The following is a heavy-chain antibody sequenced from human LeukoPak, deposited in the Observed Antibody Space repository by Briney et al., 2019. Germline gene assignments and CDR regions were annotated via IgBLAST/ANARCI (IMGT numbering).Heavy chain of an antibody. CDR2: IIPILGIA. CDR3: ARDLGGSYYVDYFDY. V-gene: IGHV1-69*04. D-gene: IGHD1-26*01. J-gene: IGHJ4*02. Sequence: ASVKVFCKASGGTFSSYAISWVRQAPGQGLEWMGGIIPILGIANYAQKFQGRVTITADKSTSTAYMELSSLRSEDTAVYYCARDLGGSYYVDYFDYWGQGTLVTVSS. CDR1: GGTFSSYA.